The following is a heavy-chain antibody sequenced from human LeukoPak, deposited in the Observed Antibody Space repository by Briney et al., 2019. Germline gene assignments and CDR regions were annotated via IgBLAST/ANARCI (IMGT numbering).Heavy chain of an antibody. Sequence: SISSTVSGGSITSYYWSWIRQPPGKGLEWIGYIYYSESTDYNPSLKSRVTISVDTPKNQFSLRLSSVTATDTAVYYCARRLHRNSENYFDYWGQGTLVTVSS. CDR3: ARRLHRNSENYFDY. CDR2: IYYSEST. J-gene: IGHJ4*02. CDR1: GGSITSYY. D-gene: IGHD4-23*01. V-gene: IGHV4-59*08.